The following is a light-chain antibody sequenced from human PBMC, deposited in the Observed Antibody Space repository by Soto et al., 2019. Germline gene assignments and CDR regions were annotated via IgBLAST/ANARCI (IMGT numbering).Light chain of an antibody. V-gene: IGLV2-23*02. J-gene: IGLJ1*01. CDR3: CSYAGSSAFPFV. CDR1: SSDVGSYDL. CDR2: EVS. Sequence: QSVLTQPASVSGSPEQSITISCTGTSSDVGSYDLVSWYQQYPGKAPKLMIYEVSERPSGVSNRFSGSKSGNTASLTISGILAEEEADYYCCSYAGSSAFPFVFAPGTKV.